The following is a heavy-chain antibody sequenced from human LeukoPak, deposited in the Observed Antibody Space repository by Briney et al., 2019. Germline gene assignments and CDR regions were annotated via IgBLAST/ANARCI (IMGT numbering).Heavy chain of an antibody. D-gene: IGHD1-26*01. J-gene: IGHJ5*02. Sequence: SEPLSFTCTASDKVITSNNWWVWVSQSPGKELVWIGEIFHSGTTRYKASLESRVTMLLDKSKNQFSLRLNSVTAADTAVYFCARLRLSGGSFSVGWFDPWGQGIQVTVSS. CDR1: DKVITSNNW. V-gene: IGHV4-4*02. CDR3: ARLRLSGGSFSVGWFDP. CDR2: IFHSGTT.